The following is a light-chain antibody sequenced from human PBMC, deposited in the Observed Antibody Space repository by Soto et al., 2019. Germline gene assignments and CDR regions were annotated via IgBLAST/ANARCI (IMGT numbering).Light chain of an antibody. CDR3: QQSYSTPHFT. J-gene: IGKJ3*01. CDR2: SAS. Sequence: DLKMTQSPSSLSASVGDRVTMTCRASQSIGTFLNWYRQRPGKAPELLIYSASILQTGVPARFSGSATGTDFTLTISGLHLEDVGTYFCQQSYSTPHFTFDPGTKVDLK. V-gene: IGKV1-39*01. CDR1: QSIGTF.